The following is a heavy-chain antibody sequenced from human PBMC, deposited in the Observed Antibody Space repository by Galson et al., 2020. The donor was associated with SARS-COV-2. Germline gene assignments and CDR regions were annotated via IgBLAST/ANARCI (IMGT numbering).Heavy chain of an antibody. CDR3: ARDPTYYYDSSGYYYFNLDY. V-gene: IGHV3-33*01. Sequence: GGSLRLSCAASGFTFSSYGMHWVRQAPGKGLEWVAVIWYDGSNKYYADSVKGRFTISRDNSKNTLYLQMNSLRAEDTAVYYCARDPTYYYDSSGYYYFNLDYWGQGTLVTVSS. D-gene: IGHD3-22*01. CDR1: GFTFSSYG. J-gene: IGHJ4*02. CDR2: IWYDGSNK.